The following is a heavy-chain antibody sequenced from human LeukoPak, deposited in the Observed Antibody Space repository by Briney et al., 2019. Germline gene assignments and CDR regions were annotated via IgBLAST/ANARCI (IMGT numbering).Heavy chain of an antibody. CDR2: IKPNSGGT. CDR1: GYTFTGYY. J-gene: IGHJ5*02. Sequence: ASVKVSCKASGYTFTGYYMHWVQQAPGQGLEWMGWIKPNSGGTRSAQKFQGRVTMTRDTSISTAYMELSSLRYDDTAVYYCATNILVRDIINWFDPWGQGTLVTVSS. D-gene: IGHD3-10*01. V-gene: IGHV1-2*02. CDR3: ATNILVRDIINWFDP.